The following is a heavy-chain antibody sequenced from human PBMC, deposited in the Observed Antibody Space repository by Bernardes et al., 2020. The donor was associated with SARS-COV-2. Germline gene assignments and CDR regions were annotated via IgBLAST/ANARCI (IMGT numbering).Heavy chain of an antibody. D-gene: IGHD6-19*01. V-gene: IGHV1-24*01. CDR3: ATVPPFISGWYLSVHPNWFDP. CDR1: GYTLTELS. J-gene: IGHJ5*02. CDR2: FDPEDGET. Sequence: VKVSCKVAGYTLTELSMHWVRQAPGKGLEWMGGFDPEDGETIYAQKFQGRVTMTEDTSTDTAYMELSSLRSEDTAVYYCATVPPFISGWYLSVHPNWFDPWGQGTLVTVSS.